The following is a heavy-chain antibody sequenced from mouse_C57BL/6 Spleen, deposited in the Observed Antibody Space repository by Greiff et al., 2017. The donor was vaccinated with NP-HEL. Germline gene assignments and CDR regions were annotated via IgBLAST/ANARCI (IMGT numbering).Heavy chain of an antibody. CDR1: GYSITSGYS. J-gene: IGHJ3*01. CDR3: ARAGPWFAY. Sequence: DVKLQESGPGLVKPSQSLSLTCSVTGYSITSGYSWNWIRQFPGNKLEWMGYISYDGSNNYNPSLKNRISITRDTSKNQFFLKLNSVTTEDTATYYCARAGPWFAYWGQGTLVTVSA. CDR2: ISYDGSN. V-gene: IGHV3-6*01.